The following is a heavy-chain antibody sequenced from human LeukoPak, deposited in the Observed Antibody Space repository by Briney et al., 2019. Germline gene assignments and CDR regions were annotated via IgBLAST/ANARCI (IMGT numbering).Heavy chain of an antibody. CDR1: GFTVSSYY. CDR2: IYSDGTT. Sequence: PGRSLRLSCAASGFTVSSYYMSWVRQAPGKGLEWVSLIYSDGTTYYADSVKGRFTISRDNSKNTLYLQMNSIRDEDTAVYYCARSGGYWYFDLWGRGTLVTVSS. CDR3: ARSGGYWYFDL. J-gene: IGHJ2*01. D-gene: IGHD2-15*01. V-gene: IGHV3-53*01.